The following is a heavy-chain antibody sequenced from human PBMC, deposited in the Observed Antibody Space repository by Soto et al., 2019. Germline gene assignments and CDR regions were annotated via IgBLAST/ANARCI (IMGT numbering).Heavy chain of an antibody. Sequence: SETLSLTCTVSGGSISSSSYYWGWIRQPPGKGLEWIGSIYYSGSTYYNPSLKSRVTISVDTSKNQFSLKLSSVTAADTAVHYCARRGDSSSWLNYYYYYGMDVWGQGTTVTVSS. J-gene: IGHJ6*02. D-gene: IGHD6-13*01. CDR3: ARRGDSSSWLNYYYYYGMDV. V-gene: IGHV4-39*01. CDR1: GGSISSSSYY. CDR2: IYYSGST.